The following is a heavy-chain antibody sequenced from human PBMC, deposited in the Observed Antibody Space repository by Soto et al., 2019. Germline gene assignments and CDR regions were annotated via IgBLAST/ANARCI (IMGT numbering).Heavy chain of an antibody. D-gene: IGHD3-10*01. Sequence: EVQLVESGGGLVQPGGSLRLSCVDSGFTFSSYWMSWVRQAPVKGLEWVGNIKEDGSEENYVDSVKGRFTISRDNAKNSMYLQMNSLIAEDTAVYYCARISSSGRGCDLWGQGTTFVVSS. V-gene: IGHV3-7*01. CDR2: IKEDGSEE. CDR1: GFTFSSYW. CDR3: ARISSSGRGCDL. J-gene: IGHJ6*02.